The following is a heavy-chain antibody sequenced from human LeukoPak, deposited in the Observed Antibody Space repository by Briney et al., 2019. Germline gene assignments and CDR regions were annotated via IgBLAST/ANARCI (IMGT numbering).Heavy chain of an antibody. CDR1: GGSISSGSYY. CDR3: AIGYCSSTSCYYGY. J-gene: IGHJ4*02. D-gene: IGHD2-2*01. V-gene: IGHV4-61*02. Sequence: PSQTLSLTCTVSGGSISSGSYYWSWIRQPAGKGLEWIGRIYTSGSTNYNPSLKSRVTISVDTSKNQFSLKLSSVTAADTAVYYCAIGYCSSTSCYYGYWGQGTLVTVSS. CDR2: IYTSGST.